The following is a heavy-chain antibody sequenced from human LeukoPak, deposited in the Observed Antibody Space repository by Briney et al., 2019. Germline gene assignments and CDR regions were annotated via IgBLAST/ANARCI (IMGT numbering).Heavy chain of an antibody. CDR2: IYYGGST. D-gene: IGHD3-10*01. CDR3: ARGLVRGVDY. J-gene: IGHJ4*02. Sequence: PSETLSLTCTVSGGSISSYYWSWIRQPPGKGLEWIGYIYYGGSTNYNPSLKSRVTISVDTSKNQFSLKLSSVTAADTAVYYCARGLVRGVDYWGQGTLVTVSS. CDR1: GGSISSYY. V-gene: IGHV4-59*01.